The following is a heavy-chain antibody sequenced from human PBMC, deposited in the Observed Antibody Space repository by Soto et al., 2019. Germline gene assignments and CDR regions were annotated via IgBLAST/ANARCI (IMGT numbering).Heavy chain of an antibody. CDR1: GFAFSTYD. D-gene: IGHD3-10*01. V-gene: IGHV3-13*01. Sequence: GGSLRLSCAGSGFAFSTYDIHWVRQAPGKGLEWVSGIGTLSDTFYAASVQGRFTISRQNAKNSVYLQMNSLRAGDTAFYYCARGRSFSYDSTPPPMFDPWGQGTLVTVSS. CDR2: IGTLSDT. J-gene: IGHJ5*02. CDR3: ARGRSFSYDSTPPPMFDP.